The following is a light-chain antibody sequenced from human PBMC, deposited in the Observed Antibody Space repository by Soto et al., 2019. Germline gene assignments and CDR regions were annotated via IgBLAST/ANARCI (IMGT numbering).Light chain of an antibody. Sequence: QSVLTQPPSVSGAPGQRVTISCTGSSSNIGAGYDVHWYQQLPGTAPKLLIYGNSNRPSGVPDRFSGSKSGTSASLAITGLQAEAEADYYCQSYDSSLSGGVFGGGTQLTVL. CDR3: QSYDSSLSGGV. V-gene: IGLV1-40*01. J-gene: IGLJ7*01. CDR2: GNS. CDR1: SSNIGAGYD.